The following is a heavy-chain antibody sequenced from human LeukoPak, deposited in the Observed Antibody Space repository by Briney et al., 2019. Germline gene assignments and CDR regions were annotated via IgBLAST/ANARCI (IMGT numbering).Heavy chain of an antibody. Sequence: SETLSLTCTVSGYSISSGYYWGWIRQPPGKGLEWIGSIYHSGSTYYNPSLKSRVTISVDTSKNQFSLKLSSVTAADTAVYYCARVGYNWNDWDFDYWGQGTLVTVSS. CDR3: ARVGYNWNDWDFDY. CDR2: IYHSGST. V-gene: IGHV4-38-2*02. J-gene: IGHJ4*02. D-gene: IGHD1-20*01. CDR1: GYSISSGYY.